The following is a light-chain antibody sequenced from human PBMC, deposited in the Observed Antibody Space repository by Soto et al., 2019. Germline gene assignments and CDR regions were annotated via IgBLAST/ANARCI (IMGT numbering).Light chain of an antibody. Sequence: QAVLTQPASVCGSPGQSIAISCTGTSSDVDAYNFVSWYQHHPGKAPKLMIFDVSNRPSGVSNRFSGSKSGNTASLTISGLQAEDEADYYCTSYTTSSTYVFGTGTKVTVL. CDR3: TSYTTSSTYV. V-gene: IGLV2-14*03. CDR1: SSDVDAYNF. J-gene: IGLJ1*01. CDR2: DVS.